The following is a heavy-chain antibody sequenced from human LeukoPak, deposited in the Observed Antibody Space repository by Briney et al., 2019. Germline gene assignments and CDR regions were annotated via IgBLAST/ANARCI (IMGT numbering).Heavy chain of an antibody. CDR1: GYRFSNFG. V-gene: IGHV1-18*01. J-gene: IGHJ3*02. CDR2: TSPYDDNP. D-gene: IGHD1-26*01. CDR3: AKVDPPIVAGARGDAFEI. Sequence: ASVKVSFKASGYRFSNFGITWVRQAPGQGLEWMGWTSPYDDNPEYAKKFQGRVTMTTDTSTSTAYMELRSLRPDDTAMYYCAKVDPPIVAGARGDAFEIWGQGTLVTVSS.